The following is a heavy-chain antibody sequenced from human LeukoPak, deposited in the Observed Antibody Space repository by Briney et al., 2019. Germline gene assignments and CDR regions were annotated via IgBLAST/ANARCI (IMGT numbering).Heavy chain of an antibody. J-gene: IGHJ4*02. CDR1: GGSVTSGPNY. D-gene: IGHD4-17*01. CDR2: IQTSGRV. Sequence: SETLSLTCSVSGGSVTSGPNYWNWLRRPAGKGLEWIGRIQTSGRVNYNPSLQRRVTLYLDTPKKLVPLQPTSCTAADTAVYYYARDRGNGDYGDYFDSWGQGTQVTVSS. V-gene: IGHV4-61*02. CDR3: ARDRGNGDYGDYFDS.